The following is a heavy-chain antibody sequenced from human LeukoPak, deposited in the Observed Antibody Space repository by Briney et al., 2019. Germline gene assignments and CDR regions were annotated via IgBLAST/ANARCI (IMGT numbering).Heavy chain of an antibody. V-gene: IGHV3-48*01. J-gene: IGHJ4*02. CDR1: GFSFSSHS. CDR2: ISGSSSTI. Sequence: GGSLRLSCAASGFSFSSHSMNWVRQAPGKGLEWVSYISGSSSTIYYADSVKGRFTISRDNAENSLYLQMNSLRAEDTAVYYCVTNFDPDVDWGQGTLVTVSS. CDR3: VTNFDPDVD. D-gene: IGHD3-9*01.